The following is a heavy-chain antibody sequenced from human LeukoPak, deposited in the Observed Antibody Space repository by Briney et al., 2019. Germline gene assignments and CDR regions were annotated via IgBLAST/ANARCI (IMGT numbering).Heavy chain of an antibody. J-gene: IGHJ4*02. CDR2: IYYSGNT. D-gene: IGHD5-24*01. V-gene: IGHV4-39*01. Sequence: SETLSLTCTVSGGSISNSNYYWGWVRQPPGKGLEWIGTIYYSGNTYYTPSLKSRVTISVDTSKNQFSLKLSSVTAADTAVYFCMRHEEEDGYNAKPFDFWGQGTLVTVSS. CDR1: GGSISNSNYY. CDR3: MRHEEEDGYNAKPFDF.